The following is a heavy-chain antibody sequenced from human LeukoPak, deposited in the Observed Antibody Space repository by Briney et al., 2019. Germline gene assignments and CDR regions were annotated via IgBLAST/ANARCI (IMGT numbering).Heavy chain of an antibody. CDR1: GGSISSYY. D-gene: IGHD6-6*01. J-gene: IGHJ5*02. CDR2: IYTSGST. CDR3: ARFEYSSSRSWFDP. V-gene: IGHV4-4*07. Sequence: PSETLSLTCTVSGGSISSYYWSWIRQPAGKGPEWIGRIYTSGSTNYNPSLKSRVTMSVDTSKNQFSLKLSSVTAADTAVYYCARFEYSSSRSWFDPWGQGTLVTVSS.